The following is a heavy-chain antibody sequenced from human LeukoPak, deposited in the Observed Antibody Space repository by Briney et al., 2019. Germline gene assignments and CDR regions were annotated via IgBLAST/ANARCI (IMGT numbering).Heavy chain of an antibody. CDR2: IYSAGNT. CDR1: GFIVSSNY. V-gene: IGHV3-53*01. Sequence: RGGSLRLSCAASGFIVSSNYMSWVRQAPGKGLEWVSIIYSAGNTYYLDSVKRRFTISRDNSKNTLYLQMNSLRAEDTAVYYCARTIVGSSYDAFDIWGQGTMVIVS. D-gene: IGHD1-26*01. J-gene: IGHJ3*02. CDR3: ARTIVGSSYDAFDI.